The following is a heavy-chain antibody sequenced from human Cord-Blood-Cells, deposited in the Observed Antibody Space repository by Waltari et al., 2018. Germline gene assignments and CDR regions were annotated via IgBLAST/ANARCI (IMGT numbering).Heavy chain of an antibody. J-gene: IGHJ4*02. D-gene: IGHD6-6*01. V-gene: IGHV4-38-2*02. Sequence: QVQLQESGPGLVKPSETLSLTCTVSGYSISSGYYWGWIRQPPGKGLEWIGSIYHSGGTYYNPSRKSRVTISVDTSKNQFSLKLSSVTAADTAVYYCARDQAGGIEQLVDYWGQGTLVTVSS. CDR2: IYHSGGT. CDR3: ARDQAGGIEQLVDY. CDR1: GYSISSGYY.